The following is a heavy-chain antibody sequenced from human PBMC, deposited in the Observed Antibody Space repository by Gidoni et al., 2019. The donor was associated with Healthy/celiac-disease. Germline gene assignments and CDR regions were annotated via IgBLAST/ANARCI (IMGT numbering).Heavy chain of an antibody. D-gene: IGHD6-19*01. CDR1: GFTFSSYC. CDR2: IKQDGSEK. CDR3: ARDHSGQWLRRNYFDY. Sequence: EVQLVESGGGLVQPGGSLRLSCAASGFTFSSYCMSWVRQAPGKGLEWVANIKQDGSEKYYVDSVKGRFTISRDNAKNSLYLQMNSLRAEDTAVYYCARDHSGQWLRRNYFDYWGQGTLVTVSS. J-gene: IGHJ4*02. V-gene: IGHV3-7*03.